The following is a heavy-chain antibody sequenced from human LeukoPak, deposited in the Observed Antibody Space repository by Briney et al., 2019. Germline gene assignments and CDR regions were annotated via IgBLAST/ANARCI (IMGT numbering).Heavy chain of an antibody. CDR3: ARQPIVLAAFDL. CDR1: GFIFSRNT. CDR2: ISSSSNFI. J-gene: IGHJ5*02. V-gene: IGHV3-21*01. Sequence: GGSLRLSCAASGFIFSRNTMNWVRQAPGKGLEWVSSISSSSNFINYADSVKGRFTISRDNAENSLYLQMDTLRAEDTAVYYCARQPIVLAAFDLWSQGTLVTVFS. D-gene: IGHD3-22*01.